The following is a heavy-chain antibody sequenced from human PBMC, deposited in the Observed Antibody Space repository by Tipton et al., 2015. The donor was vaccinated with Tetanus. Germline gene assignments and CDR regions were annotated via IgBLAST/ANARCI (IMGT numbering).Heavy chain of an antibody. CDR3: ARTTVTRIIDY. D-gene: IGHD4-17*01. V-gene: IGHV4-39*01. CDR1: GGSISSSNYY. CDR2: IYYSGST. J-gene: IGHJ4*02. Sequence: TLSLTCTVSGGSISSSNYYWGWIRQPPGKGLEWIGSIYYSGSTYYNPSLKSRVTISVDTSKNQFSLKLSSVTAADTAVYYCARTTVTRIIDYWGQGTLVTVSS.